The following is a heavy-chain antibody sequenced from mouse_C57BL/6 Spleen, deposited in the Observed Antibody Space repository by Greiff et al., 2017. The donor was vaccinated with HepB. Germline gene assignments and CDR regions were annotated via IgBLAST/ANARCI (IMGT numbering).Heavy chain of an antibody. Sequence: QVQLQQSGAELVRPGSSVKLSCKASGYTFTSYWMHWVKQRPIQGLEWIGNIDPSDSETHYNQKFKDKATLTVDKSSSTAYMQLSSLTSEDSAVYYCARGRKAWFAYWGQGTLVTVSA. V-gene: IGHV1-52*01. CDR3: ARGRKAWFAY. CDR1: GYTFTSYW. J-gene: IGHJ3*01. CDR2: IDPSDSET.